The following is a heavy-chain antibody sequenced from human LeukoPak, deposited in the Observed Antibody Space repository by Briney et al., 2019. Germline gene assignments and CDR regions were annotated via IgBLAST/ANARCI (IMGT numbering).Heavy chain of an antibody. Sequence: ASVKVSCKASGYSFTRYFIHWVRQAPGQGLEWMGIIIPSDGSTSYAQKFQGRVTMTRDTSTSTVYMELSSLRSEDTAVYYCARVFSSSWFDAFDIWGQGTMVTVSS. CDR3: ARVFSSSWFDAFDI. CDR1: GYSFTRYF. D-gene: IGHD6-13*01. V-gene: IGHV1-46*01. J-gene: IGHJ3*02. CDR2: IIPSDGST.